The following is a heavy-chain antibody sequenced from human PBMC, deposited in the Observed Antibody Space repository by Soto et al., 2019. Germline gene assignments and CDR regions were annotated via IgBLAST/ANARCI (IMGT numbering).Heavy chain of an antibody. CDR1: GGSISGYY. J-gene: IGHJ6*02. CDR3: ARDLWGYCGTDCYPLDV. V-gene: IGHV4-59*01. CDR2: MYNTGST. Sequence: SETLSLTCTVSGGSISGYYWSWIRQPPWKGLEWIGYMYNTGSTVYNPSFKSRVTISVDTSKNQFSLKLNSVTAADTAVYYCARDLWGYCGTDCYPLDVWGQGTTVTVS. D-gene: IGHD2-21*02.